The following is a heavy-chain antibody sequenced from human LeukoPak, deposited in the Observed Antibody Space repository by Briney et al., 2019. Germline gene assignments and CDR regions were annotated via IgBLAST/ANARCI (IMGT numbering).Heavy chain of an antibody. D-gene: IGHD3/OR15-3a*01. V-gene: IGHV3-64*01. CDR2: ISSSGGTI. Sequence: GGSLRLSCAASGFTFSSYAMNWVRQAPGKGLEYVSAISSSGGTIYYANSVKGRFTISRDNSKNTLYLQMSSLRAEDMAVYYCARWTDATSYWGWGNRVTVSA. CDR1: GFTFSSYA. CDR3: ARWTDATSY. J-gene: IGHJ4*02.